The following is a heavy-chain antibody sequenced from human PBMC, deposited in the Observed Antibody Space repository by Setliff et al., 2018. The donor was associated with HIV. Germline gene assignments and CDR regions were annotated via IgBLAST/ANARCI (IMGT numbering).Heavy chain of an antibody. J-gene: IGHJ4*02. CDR1: GVSVIGYY. V-gene: IGHV4-59*02. CDR2: VFYGGGTTH. CDR3: ARDPYNTGRNDY. Sequence: PSETLSLTCSVSGVSVIGYYWTWMRQPPGKGLEWIANVFYGGGTTHNYNPSLKSRATISIVASKNLLSLSLSSVAAADTAVYYCARDPYNTGRNDYWGQGALVTVSS. D-gene: IGHD1-20*01.